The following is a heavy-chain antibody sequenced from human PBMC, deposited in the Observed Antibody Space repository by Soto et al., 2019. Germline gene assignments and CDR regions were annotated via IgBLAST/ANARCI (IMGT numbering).Heavy chain of an antibody. CDR3: ARHHRGNWFDP. Sequence: SETLSLTCAVYGGSFSGYYWSWIRQPPGKGLEWIGSIYYSGSTYYNPSPKRRVTISVDTSKNQFSLKLSSVTAADTAVYYCARHHRGNWFDPWGQGTLVTVSS. CDR1: GGSFSGYY. CDR2: IYYSGST. V-gene: IGHV4-34*01. J-gene: IGHJ5*02.